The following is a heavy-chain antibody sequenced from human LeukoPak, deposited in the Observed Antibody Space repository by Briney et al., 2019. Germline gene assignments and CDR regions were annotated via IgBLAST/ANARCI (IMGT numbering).Heavy chain of an antibody. CDR1: EFSVGSNY. J-gene: IGHJ4*02. V-gene: IGHV3-66*04. Sequence: GGSLRLSCAASEFSVGSNYMTWVRQAPGKGLEWVSLIYSGGSTYYADSGKGRFTISRDNSKNTLYLQMNSLRAEDTAVYYCARHLLWFGELSGGFDYWGQGTLVLVSS. CDR2: IYSGGST. D-gene: IGHD3-10*01. CDR3: ARHLLWFGELSGGFDY.